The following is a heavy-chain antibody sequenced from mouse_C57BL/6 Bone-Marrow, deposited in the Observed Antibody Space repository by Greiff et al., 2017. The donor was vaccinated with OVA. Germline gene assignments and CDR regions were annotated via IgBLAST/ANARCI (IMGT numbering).Heavy chain of an antibody. D-gene: IGHD1-1*01. CDR2: ISSGGSYT. CDR3: ARSSAYYGSSLFAY. CDR1: GFTFSSYG. J-gene: IGHJ3*01. V-gene: IGHV5-6*01. Sequence: EVHLVESGGDLVKPGGSLKLSCAASGFTFSSYGMSWVRQTPDKRLEWVATISSGGSYTYYPDSVKGRFTISRDNAKNTLYLQMSSLKSEDTAMYYCARSSAYYGSSLFAYWGQGTLVTVSA.